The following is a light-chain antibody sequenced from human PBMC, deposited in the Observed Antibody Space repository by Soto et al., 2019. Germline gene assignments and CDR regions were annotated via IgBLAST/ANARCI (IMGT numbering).Light chain of an antibody. J-gene: IGLJ3*02. CDR3: AVWDDSVTGRV. Sequence: QSLVTQSPSASGTPGQRVTISCSGSSSNIGPNFVYWYQHSPGTAPKLLIYKTNQRPSGVPERFSGSKSGTSASLAISGLRSEDEADYYCAVWDDSVTGRVFGGGTKLTVL. V-gene: IGLV1-47*01. CDR2: KTN. CDR1: SSNIGPNF.